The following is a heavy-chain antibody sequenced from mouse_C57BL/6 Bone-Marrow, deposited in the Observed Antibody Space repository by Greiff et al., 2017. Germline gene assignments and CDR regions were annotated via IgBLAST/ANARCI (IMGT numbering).Heavy chain of an antibody. CDR1: GYTFTNYW. D-gene: IGHD3-2*02. V-gene: IGHV1-63*01. J-gene: IGHJ1*03. CDR3: SRPLVRSGRFDV. CDR2: IYPGGGYT. Sequence: QVQLKQSGAELVRPGTSVKMSCTASGYTFTNYWIGWVKQRPGHGLEWIGGIYPGGGYTNYNEKFKGKATLTADKSSSTAYMQPSSLTSEDSAISSCSRPLVRSGRFDVWGKGTTVTVS.